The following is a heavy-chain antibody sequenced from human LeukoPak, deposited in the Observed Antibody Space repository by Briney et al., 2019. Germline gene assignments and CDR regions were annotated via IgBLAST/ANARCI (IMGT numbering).Heavy chain of an antibody. CDR1: GGSISSYY. Sequence: SETLSLTCTVSGGSISSYYWSWIRQPPGKGLEWIGYIYYSGSTNYNPSLKSRVTISVDTSKNQFSLKLNSVTAADTAVYYCARIRSTSCFDYWGQGTLVTVSS. J-gene: IGHJ4*02. V-gene: IGHV4-59*01. CDR3: ARIRSTSCFDY. D-gene: IGHD2-2*01. CDR2: IYYSGST.